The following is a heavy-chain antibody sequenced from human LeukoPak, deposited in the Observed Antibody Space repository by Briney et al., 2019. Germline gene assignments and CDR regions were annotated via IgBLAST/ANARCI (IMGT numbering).Heavy chain of an antibody. CDR3: ATSDYGDYGDY. D-gene: IGHD4-17*01. V-gene: IGHV3-23*01. CDR1: GFTFSSYA. CDR2: ISGSGGST. J-gene: IGHJ4*02. Sequence: GGSLRLSCAASGFTFSSYAMSWVRQAPGKGLEWVSAISGSGGSTYYADSVKGRFTISRDNSKNTLYLQMNSLRAEDTAVYYYATSDYGDYGDYWGQGTLVTVSS.